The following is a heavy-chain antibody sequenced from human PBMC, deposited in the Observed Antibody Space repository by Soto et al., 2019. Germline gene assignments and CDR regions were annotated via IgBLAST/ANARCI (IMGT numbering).Heavy chain of an antibody. D-gene: IGHD2-21*02. CDR2: INAGNGNT. CDR1: GYTFTSYA. V-gene: IGHV1-3*01. CDR3: ARDGTYCGGDCSPYYYYYGMEV. J-gene: IGHJ6*01. Sequence: RASVKVSCKASGYTFTSYAMHWVRQAPGQRLEWMGWINAGNGNTKYSQKFQGRVTITRDTSASTAYMELSSLRSEDTAVYYCARDGTYCGGDCSPYYYYYGMEVWGQGTTVRVSS.